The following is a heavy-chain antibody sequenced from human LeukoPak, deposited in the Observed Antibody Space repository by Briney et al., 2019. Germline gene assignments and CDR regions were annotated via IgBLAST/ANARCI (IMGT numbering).Heavy chain of an antibody. CDR2: ISSSGSTI. V-gene: IGHV3-48*03. CDR1: GFAFSSYE. D-gene: IGHD7-27*01. CDR3: ARDWGPWGSGNYYYGMAV. Sequence: GGSLRLSCAASGFAFSSYEMNWVRQAPGKGLEWVSYISSSGSTIYYADSVKGRFTISRDNAKNSLYLQMNSLRAEDTAVYYCARDWGPWGSGNYYYGMAVWGQGTTVTVSS. J-gene: IGHJ6*02.